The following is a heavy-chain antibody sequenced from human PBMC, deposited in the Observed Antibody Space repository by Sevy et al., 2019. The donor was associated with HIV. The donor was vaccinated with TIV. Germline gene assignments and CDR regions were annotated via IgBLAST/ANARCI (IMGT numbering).Heavy chain of an antibody. CDR1: GGTFSSYA. CDR2: TIPIFGTA. D-gene: IGHD2-2*02. J-gene: IGHJ5*02. CDR3: ARDAPGYCSSTSCYTRLSLYNWFDP. Sequence: ASVKVSCKASGGTFSSYAISWVRQAPGQGLEWMGGTIPIFGTANYAQKFQGRVTITADESTSTADMELSSLRSEDTAVYYCARDAPGYCSSTSCYTRLSLYNWFDPWGQGTLVTVSS. V-gene: IGHV1-69*13.